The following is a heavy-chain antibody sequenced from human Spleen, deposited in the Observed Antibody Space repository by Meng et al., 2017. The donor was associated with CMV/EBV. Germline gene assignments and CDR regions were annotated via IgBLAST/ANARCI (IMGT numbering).Heavy chain of an antibody. CDR1: GGTFSSYA. J-gene: IGHJ6*02. Sequence: SVKVSCKASGGTFSSYAISWVRQAPGQGLEWMGGIIPILGIANYAQKFQGRVTITADKSTSTAYMELSSLRSEDTAVYYCATGGYDGSYYYALDVWGQGTTVTVSS. D-gene: IGHD5-12*01. CDR3: ATGGYDGSYYYALDV. V-gene: IGHV1-69*10. CDR2: IIPILGIA.